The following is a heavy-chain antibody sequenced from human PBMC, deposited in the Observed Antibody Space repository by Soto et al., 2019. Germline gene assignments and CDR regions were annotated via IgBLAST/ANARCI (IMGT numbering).Heavy chain of an antibody. J-gene: IGHJ3*02. Sequence: ASVKVSCKASGYTFTSYGISWVRQAPGQGLEWMGWISAYNGNTNYAQKLQGRVTMTTDTSTSTAYMELRSLRSDDTAVYYCARDPRMVRGAPLGAFDIWGQGTMVTVS. CDR3: ARDPRMVRGAPLGAFDI. D-gene: IGHD3-10*01. CDR2: ISAYNGNT. V-gene: IGHV1-18*01. CDR1: GYTFTSYG.